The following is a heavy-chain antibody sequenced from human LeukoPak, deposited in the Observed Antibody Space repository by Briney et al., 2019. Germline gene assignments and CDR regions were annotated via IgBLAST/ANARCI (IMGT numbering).Heavy chain of an antibody. J-gene: IGHJ4*02. V-gene: IGHV4-39*01. Sequence: PSETLSLTCTVSGGSISSSSYYWGWIRQPPGKGLEWIGSIYYSGSTYYNPSLKSRVTISVDTSKNQFSLKLSSVTAADTAVYYCARSQTDFWSGYKGNYFDYWGQGTLVTVSS. CDR3: ARSQTDFWSGYKGNYFDY. CDR2: IYYSGST. CDR1: GGSISSSSYY. D-gene: IGHD3-3*01.